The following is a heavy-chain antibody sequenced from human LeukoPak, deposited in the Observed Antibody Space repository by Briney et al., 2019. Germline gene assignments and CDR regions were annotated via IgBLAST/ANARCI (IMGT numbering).Heavy chain of an antibody. CDR2: ISGSGGST. CDR1: GFTFSSYA. V-gene: IGHV3-23*01. Sequence: GGSLRLSCAASGFTFSSYAMSWVRQAPGKGLEWVSAISGSGGSTYYADSVKGRFTISRDNSKNTLYLQMNSLRAEDTAVYYCASRTRTYYDFWSGYYPQPYFDYWGQGTLVTVSS. CDR3: ASRTRTYYDFWSGYYPQPYFDY. D-gene: IGHD3-3*01. J-gene: IGHJ4*02.